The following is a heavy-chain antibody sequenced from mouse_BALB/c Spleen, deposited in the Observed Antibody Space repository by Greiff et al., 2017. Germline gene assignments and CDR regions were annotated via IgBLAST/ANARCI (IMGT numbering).Heavy chain of an antibody. D-gene: IGHD1-1*01. CDR3: TRDYGSSYRGYYAMDY. CDR1: GYTFTSYW. CDR2: IYPGSGST. V-gene: IGHV1S22*01. J-gene: IGHJ4*01. Sequence: LQQPGSELVRPGASVKLSCKASGYTFTSYWMHWVKQRPGQGLEWIGNIYPGSGSTNYDEKFKSKATLTVDTSSSTAYMQLSGLTSEDSAVYYCTRDYGSSYRGYYAMDYWGQGTSVTVSS.